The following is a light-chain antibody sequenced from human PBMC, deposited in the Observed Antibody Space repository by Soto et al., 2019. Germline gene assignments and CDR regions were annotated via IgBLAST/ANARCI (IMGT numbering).Light chain of an antibody. Sequence: EVVLTQSPGTLSLSPGDRVTLSCKASQSIATPYLAWHQQTFGQAPRLLISSTSKRAPDIPDRFSGAGSGTDFTLTISRLESEDSGVYYCQQYTSLPITFGQGTRLVI. J-gene: IGKJ5*01. CDR2: STS. CDR1: QSIATPY. CDR3: QQYTSLPIT. V-gene: IGKV3-20*01.